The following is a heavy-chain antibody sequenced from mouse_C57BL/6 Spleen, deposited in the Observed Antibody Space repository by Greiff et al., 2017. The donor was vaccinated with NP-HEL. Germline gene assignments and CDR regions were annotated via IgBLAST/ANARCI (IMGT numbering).Heavy chain of an antibody. CDR2: IDPENGDT. Sequence: VQLQQSGAELVRPGASVKLSCTASGFNIKDDYMHWVKQRPEQGLEWIGWIDPENGDTEYASKFQGKATITADTSSNTAYLQLSSLTSEDTAVYYCTTDGNFAWFAYWGQGTLVTVSA. J-gene: IGHJ3*01. D-gene: IGHD2-1*01. CDR3: TTDGNFAWFAY. CDR1: GFNIKDDY. V-gene: IGHV14-4*01.